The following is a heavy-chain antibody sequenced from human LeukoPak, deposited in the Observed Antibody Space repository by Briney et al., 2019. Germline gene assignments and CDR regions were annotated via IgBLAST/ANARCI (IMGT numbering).Heavy chain of an antibody. Sequence: PGGSLRLSWAASGFTFNIFAMRWVRQAAGDGRGGVATISSRSAYTYYADSVKGRFTISRDNPKNTLYLQLNSLRAEATAVYFCAKRGVALRVILVGFHKEAYYFDSWGQGALVTVSS. CDR3: AKRGVALRVILVGFHKEAYYFDS. J-gene: IGHJ4*02. CDR2: ISSRSAYT. CDR1: GFTFNIFA. D-gene: IGHD3-22*01. V-gene: IGHV3-23*01.